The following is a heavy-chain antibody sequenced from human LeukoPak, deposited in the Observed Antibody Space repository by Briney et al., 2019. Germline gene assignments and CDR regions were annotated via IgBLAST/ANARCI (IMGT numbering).Heavy chain of an antibody. CDR1: GGSISSYY. CDR3: ARAEQSSSWYMVDY. J-gene: IGHJ4*02. V-gene: IGHV4-59*01. D-gene: IGHD6-13*01. Sequence: SETLSLTCTVSGGSISSYYWSWIRQPPGKGLEWIGYIYYSGSTNYNPSLKSRVTISVDTSKNQFSLKLSSVTAADTAVYYCARAEQSSSWYMVDYWGQGTLVTVSS. CDR2: IYYSGST.